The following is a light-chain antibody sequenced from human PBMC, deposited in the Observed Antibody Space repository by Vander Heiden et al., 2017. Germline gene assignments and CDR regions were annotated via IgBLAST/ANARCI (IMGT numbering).Light chain of an antibody. V-gene: IGKV1-39*01. CDR3: QQSYSTPQA. Sequence: RVTITRRASPSISSYLYWYQQKPGTAPKLLNDAASSLQSGVPSRFSGSGSGTDFTLTIISLQPEDFATYYCQQSYSTPQAFGPGTKVDIK. J-gene: IGKJ3*01. CDR2: AAS. CDR1: PSISSY.